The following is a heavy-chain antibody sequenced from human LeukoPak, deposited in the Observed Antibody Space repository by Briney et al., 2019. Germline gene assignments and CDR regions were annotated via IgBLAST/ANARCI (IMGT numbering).Heavy chain of an antibody. J-gene: IGHJ3*02. D-gene: IGHD3-22*01. Sequence: GGSLRLSCAASGFTFSDYYMSWIRQAPGKGLEWVSYISSSGSTIYYADSVKGRFTISRDNAKNSLYLQMNSLRAEDTAVYYCARVRDYYDSSGYPTRDAFDIWGQGTMVTVSS. CDR1: GFTFSDYY. CDR2: ISSSGSTI. CDR3: ARVRDYYDSSGYPTRDAFDI. V-gene: IGHV3-11*04.